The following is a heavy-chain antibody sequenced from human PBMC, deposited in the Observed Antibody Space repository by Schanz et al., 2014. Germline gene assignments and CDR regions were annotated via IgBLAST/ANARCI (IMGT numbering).Heavy chain of an antibody. CDR3: ARSRGFDSIFDF. Sequence: EVQLLESGGGLVQPGGSLRLSCAASGFTFTNYAMTWVRQAPGKGLEWISYISNSGTYTKYADSVKGRFVISRDNARSSLYLQMSSLRDGDTAVYYCARSRGFDSIFDFWGRGTLVTVSS. CDR1: GFTFTNYA. J-gene: IGHJ4*02. V-gene: IGHV3-21*05. D-gene: IGHD5-12*01. CDR2: ISNSGTYT.